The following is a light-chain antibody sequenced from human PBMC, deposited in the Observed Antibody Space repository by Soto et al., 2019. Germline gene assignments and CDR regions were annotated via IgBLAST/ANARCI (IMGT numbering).Light chain of an antibody. CDR3: QQYGSSPFT. J-gene: IGKJ4*01. CDR2: DAS. Sequence: EIVLTQSPAPPSLSPGERATLSCGARQSVSSSYLAWYQQKPGLAPRLLIYDASSRATGIPDRFSGSGSGTDFTLTISRLEPEDFAVYYCQQYGSSPFTFGGGTKVDIK. V-gene: IGKV3D-20*01. CDR1: QSVSSSY.